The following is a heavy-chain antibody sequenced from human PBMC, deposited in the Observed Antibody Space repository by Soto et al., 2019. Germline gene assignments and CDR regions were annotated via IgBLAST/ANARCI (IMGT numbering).Heavy chain of an antibody. J-gene: IGHJ4*02. CDR2: IYHSGST. D-gene: IGHD5-18*01. CDR3: ARGRGYSYGYYDY. CDR1: GGSISSGGYS. V-gene: IGHV4-30-2*01. Sequence: PSETLSLTCAVSGGSISSGGYSLSWIRQPPGKGLEWIGYIYHSGSTYYNPSLKSRVTISVDRSKNQFSLKLSSVTAADTAVYYCARGRGYSYGYYDYWGQGTLVTVSS.